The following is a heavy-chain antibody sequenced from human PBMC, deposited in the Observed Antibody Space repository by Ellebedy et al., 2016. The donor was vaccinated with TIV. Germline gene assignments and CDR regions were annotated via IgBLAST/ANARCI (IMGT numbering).Heavy chain of an antibody. CDR2: VNPSSGGT. J-gene: IGHJ4*02. CDR3: SINRAGSSADY. CDR1: GYTFTGYY. D-gene: IGHD3-10*01. V-gene: IGHV1-2*02. Sequence: AASVKVSCKASGYTFTGYYMHWVRQAPGQGLEWMGWVNPSSGGTKYAQTFEGRVTMTSDTSISTGYMELSRLTSDDTATYHCSINRAGSSADYWGQGTLVTVSS.